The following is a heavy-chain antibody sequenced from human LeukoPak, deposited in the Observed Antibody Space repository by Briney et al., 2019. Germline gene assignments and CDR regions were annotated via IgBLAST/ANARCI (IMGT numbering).Heavy chain of an antibody. V-gene: IGHV4-4*07. J-gene: IGHJ6*03. CDR1: GGSISSYY. CDR3: ARERYSNYYYYMDV. Sequence: PSETLSLTCTVSGGSISSYYWSWIRQPAGKGLEWIGRIYTSGSTNYNPSLKSRVTISVDKSKNQFSLKLSSVTAADTAVYYCARERYSNYYYYMDVWGKGTTVTVSS. CDR2: IYTSGST. D-gene: IGHD1-26*01.